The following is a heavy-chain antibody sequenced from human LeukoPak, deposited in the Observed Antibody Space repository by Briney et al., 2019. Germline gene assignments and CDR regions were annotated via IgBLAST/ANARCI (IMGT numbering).Heavy chain of an antibody. CDR2: TWYDGSNK. V-gene: IGHV3-33*01. J-gene: IGHJ4*02. CDR1: GFTFSSYG. Sequence: GGSLRLSCAASGFTFSSYGMHWVRQAPGKGLEWVAVTWYDGSNKYYADSVKGRFTISRDNSKNTLYLQMNSLRAEDTAVYYCARDRVGATMFDYWGQGTLVTVSS. D-gene: IGHD1-26*01. CDR3: ARDRVGATMFDY.